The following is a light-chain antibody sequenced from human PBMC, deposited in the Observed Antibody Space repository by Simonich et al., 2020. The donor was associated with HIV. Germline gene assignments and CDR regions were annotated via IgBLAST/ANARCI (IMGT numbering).Light chain of an antibody. Sequence: EIVMTQSPATLSVSPGVRATLSCRASQSVRSNLAWYQQKPGQAPRLLIYGASTRAAGIPARFSGSGSGTEFSLTISSLKSEDFVVYHCQQYNNWPNTFGQGTKLEIK. J-gene: IGKJ2*01. CDR2: GAS. CDR3: QQYNNWPNT. V-gene: IGKV3-15*01. CDR1: QSVRSN.